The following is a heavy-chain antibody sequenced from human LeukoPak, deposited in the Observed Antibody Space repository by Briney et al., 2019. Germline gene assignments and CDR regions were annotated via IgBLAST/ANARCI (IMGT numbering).Heavy chain of an antibody. CDR1: GGSINSSIYY. J-gene: IGHJ4*02. V-gene: IGHV4-39*07. Sequence: SETLSLTCTVSGGSINSSIYYWGWIRQPPGKGLEWIGNIYFNGSTYYNPSLKSRVTISVDTSKNQFSLKLTSVTAADTAVYYCARADLWGQGTLVTVSS. CDR3: ARADL. CDR2: IYFNGST. D-gene: IGHD3-3*01.